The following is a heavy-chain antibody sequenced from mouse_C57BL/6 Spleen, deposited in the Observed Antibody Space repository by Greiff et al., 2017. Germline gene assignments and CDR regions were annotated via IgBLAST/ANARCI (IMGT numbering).Heavy chain of an antibody. CDR1: GFNIKNTY. V-gene: IGHV14-3*01. J-gene: IGHJ2*01. CDR2: IDPANGNT. D-gene: IGHD1-1*01. Sequence: EVKLQQSVAELVRPGASVKLSCTASGFNIKNTYMHWVKQRPEQGLEWIGRIDPANGNTKYAPKFQGKATITADTSSNTAYLQLSSLTSEDTAIYYCAIPLTTVDRGYFDYWGQGTTLTVSS. CDR3: AIPLTTVDRGYFDY.